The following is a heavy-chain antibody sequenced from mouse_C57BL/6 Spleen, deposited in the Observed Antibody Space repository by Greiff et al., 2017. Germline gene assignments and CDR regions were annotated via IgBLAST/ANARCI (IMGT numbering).Heavy chain of an antibody. Sequence: QVQLQQPGAELVKPGASVKLSCKASGYTFTSYWMHWVKQRPGQGLEWIGMIHPNSGSTNYNEKFKSKATLTVDKSSSTAYMQLSSLTSEDSAVYYCARPGDYHFGYAMDYWGQGTSVTVSS. CDR1: GYTFTSYW. V-gene: IGHV1-64*01. CDR3: ARPGDYHFGYAMDY. D-gene: IGHD2-4*01. J-gene: IGHJ4*01. CDR2: IHPNSGST.